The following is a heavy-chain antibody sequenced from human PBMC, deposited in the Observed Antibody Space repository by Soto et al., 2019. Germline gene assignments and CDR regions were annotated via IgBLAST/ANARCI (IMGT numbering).Heavy chain of an antibody. Sequence: QVQLQESGPGLVKPSETLSLTCTVSGGSISSYYWSWIRQPPGKGLEWIGYIYYSGSTNYNPSLKSRVTISVDTSKNQFSLKLSSVTAADTAAYYCARRYAGNFDYWGQGTLVTVSS. CDR3: ARRYAGNFDY. J-gene: IGHJ4*02. CDR1: GGSISSYY. V-gene: IGHV4-59*01. D-gene: IGHD2-8*01. CDR2: IYYSGST.